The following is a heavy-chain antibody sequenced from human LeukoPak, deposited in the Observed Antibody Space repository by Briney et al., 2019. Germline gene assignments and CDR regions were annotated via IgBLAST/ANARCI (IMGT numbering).Heavy chain of an antibody. CDR3: TRALYNTGWYPDYFDS. CDR1: GFTFSNYW. V-gene: IGHV3-7*01. J-gene: IGHJ4*02. Sequence: GGSLRLSCEGSGFTFSNYWMSWVRQAPGKGLEWLANIKRDGTDKYYVGSVEGRFTISRDNAKNSLFLQMSSLRAEDTAIYYCTRALYNTGWYPDYFDSWGQGTLVTVSS. D-gene: IGHD6-19*01. CDR2: IKRDGTDK.